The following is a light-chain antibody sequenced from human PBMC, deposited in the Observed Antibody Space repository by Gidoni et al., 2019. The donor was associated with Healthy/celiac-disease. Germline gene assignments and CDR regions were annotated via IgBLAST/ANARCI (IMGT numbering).Light chain of an antibody. CDR1: QSVSSY. V-gene: IGKV3-11*01. CDR3: QQRSNWPPLT. CDR2: DAS. J-gene: IGKJ4*01. Sequence: EILFTPPPATLSLAPGQSATLSCRASQSVSSYLAWYQQEPGQAPRLLIYDASNRATGIPARFSGSGSGTDFTLTISSLEPEDFAVYYCQQRSNWPPLTFGGGTKVEIK.